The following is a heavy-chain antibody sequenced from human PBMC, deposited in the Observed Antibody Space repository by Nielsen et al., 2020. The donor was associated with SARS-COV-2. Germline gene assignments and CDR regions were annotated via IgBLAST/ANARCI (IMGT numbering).Heavy chain of an antibody. D-gene: IGHD3-22*01. CDR2: TYPGDSDP. J-gene: IGHJ3*02. Sequence: VRQMPGKGLEWVGITYPGDSDPRYSPSFRGQVTISADKSISTAYLQWSSLKASDTAMYYCARSTYYYDSSGYYYPDAFDIWGQGTMVTVSS. CDR3: ARSTYYYDSSGYYYPDAFDI. V-gene: IGHV5-51*01.